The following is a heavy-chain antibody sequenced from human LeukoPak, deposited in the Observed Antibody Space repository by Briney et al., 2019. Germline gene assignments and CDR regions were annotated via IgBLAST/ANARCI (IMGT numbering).Heavy chain of an antibody. CDR1: GYSFTSYW. D-gene: IGHD3-22*01. CDR2: IYPGDSDT. V-gene: IGHV5-51*01. Sequence: GESLKISCKGSGYSFTSYWIGWVRQMPGKGLEWMGIIYPGDSDTRYSPSFQGQVTISADKSISTAYLQWSSLKASDTAMYYCARHGVYYDSSGYYSHDAFDIWGQGTMVTASS. J-gene: IGHJ3*02. CDR3: ARHGVYYDSSGYYSHDAFDI.